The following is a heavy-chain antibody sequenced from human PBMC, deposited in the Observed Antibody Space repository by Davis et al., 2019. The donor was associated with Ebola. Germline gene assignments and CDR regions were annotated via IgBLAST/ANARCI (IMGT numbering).Heavy chain of an antibody. CDR3: ARGALIAAAGTGKDFDF. D-gene: IGHD6-13*01. V-gene: IGHV4-39*07. CDR1: GGSISSSRYY. Sequence: SETLSLTCTVSGGSISSSRYYWSLIRQAPGKGLEWIGEIDHSGSTNYNPSLKSRLTISVDTSKHQFSLKLSSVTAADTAVYYCARGALIAAAGTGKDFDFWGQGTLVTVSS. CDR2: IDHSGST. J-gene: IGHJ4*02.